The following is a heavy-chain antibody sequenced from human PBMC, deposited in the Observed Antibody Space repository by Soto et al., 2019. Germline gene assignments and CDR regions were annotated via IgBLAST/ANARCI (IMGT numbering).Heavy chain of an antibody. V-gene: IGHV5-51*01. CDR3: ARLESSGYYYYYGMDV. Sequence: PGESLKISCKGSGYSFTSYWIGWVRQMTGKGLEWMGIIYPGDSDTRYSPSFQGQVTISADKSISTAYLQWSSLKASDTAMYYCARLESSGYYYYYGMDVWGQGITVTV. CDR2: IYPGDSDT. J-gene: IGHJ6*02. CDR1: GYSFTSYW. D-gene: IGHD3-22*01.